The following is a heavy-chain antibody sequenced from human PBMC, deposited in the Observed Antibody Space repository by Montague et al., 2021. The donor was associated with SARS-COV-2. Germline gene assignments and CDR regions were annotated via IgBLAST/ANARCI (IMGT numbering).Heavy chain of an antibody. V-gene: IGHV4-59*01. J-gene: IGHJ4*02. CDR1: GGSINPYY. CDR3: ARGVYGAYFDY. CDR2: IENSGRT. Sequence: SETLSLTCTVSGGSINPYYWSWVRQPPGKGLEWIAYIENSGRTEYKPSLQSRVAVSIDTSKSHFSPRLSSLTAADTAVYFCARGVYGAYFDYWGQGMLVTVSS. D-gene: IGHD2-21*01.